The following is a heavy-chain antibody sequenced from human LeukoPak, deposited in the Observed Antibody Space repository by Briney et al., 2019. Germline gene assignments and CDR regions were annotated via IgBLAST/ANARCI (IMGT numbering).Heavy chain of an antibody. Sequence: GGSLRLSCAASGFTFSSYAMSWVRQAPGKGLEWVSTISSSGGSTYYADSVKGRFTISRDNSKNTLYLQMNSLRAEDAAVYYCAKVVGATTRGYFDYWGQGTLVTVSS. V-gene: IGHV3-23*01. CDR3: AKVVGATTRGYFDY. CDR2: ISSSGGST. CDR1: GFTFSSYA. D-gene: IGHD1-26*01. J-gene: IGHJ4*02.